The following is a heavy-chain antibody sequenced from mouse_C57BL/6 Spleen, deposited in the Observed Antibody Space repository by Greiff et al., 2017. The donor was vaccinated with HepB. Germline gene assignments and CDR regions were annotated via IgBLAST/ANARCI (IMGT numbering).Heavy chain of an antibody. CDR3: ARNYYSNSYAMDY. CDR1: GFTFSDYY. J-gene: IGHJ4*01. V-gene: IGHV5-16*01. CDR2: INYDGSST. D-gene: IGHD2-5*01. Sequence: EVKLVESEGGLVQPGSSMKLSCTASGFTFSDYYMAWVRQVPEKGLEWVANINYDGSSTYYLDSLKSRFIISRDNAKNILYLQMSSLKSEDTATYYCARNYYSNSYAMDYWGQGTSVTVSS.